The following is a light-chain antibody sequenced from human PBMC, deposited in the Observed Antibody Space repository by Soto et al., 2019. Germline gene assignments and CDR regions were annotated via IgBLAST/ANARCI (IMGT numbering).Light chain of an antibody. CDR1: SSNIGSRS. V-gene: IGLV1-44*01. J-gene: IGLJ3*02. CDR2: NNS. CDR3: AAWDDSLSCPV. Sequence: QSVLTQPPSVSGAPGQRITISCTGSSSNIGSRSVNWYQQLPGTAPKLLILNNSQRPSGVPDRFSGSKSGTSASLAISGLQSEDEADYYCAAWDDSLSCPVFGGGTKVTVL.